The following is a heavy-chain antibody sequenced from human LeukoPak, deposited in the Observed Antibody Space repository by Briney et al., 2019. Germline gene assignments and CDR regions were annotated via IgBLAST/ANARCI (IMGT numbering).Heavy chain of an antibody. CDR3: TGDVYQH. J-gene: IGHJ1*01. CDR2: IYSGGST. Sequence: PGGSLRLSCAASGLTVNSKYMSWVRQALGKGLEWVSIIYSGGSTNYADSVKGRFTISRDNSKNTVYLQMNSMRAEGTAVYYCTGDVYQHWGQGTLVTVSS. V-gene: IGHV3-53*01. CDR1: GLTVNSKY. D-gene: IGHD1-14*01.